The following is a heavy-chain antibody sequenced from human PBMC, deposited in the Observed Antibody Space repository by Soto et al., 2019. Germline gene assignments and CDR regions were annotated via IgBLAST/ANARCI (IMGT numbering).Heavy chain of an antibody. Sequence: QVQLVQSGAEVKKPGSSVKVSCKASGGTFSSYAISWVRQAPGQGLEWMGGIIPIFGTANYAQKFQGRVTITADESTSTAYMELRSLRTEDTAVYYCARDSTEYCGGDCYSSWFDPWGQGTLVTVSS. CDR1: GGTFSSYA. CDR2: IIPIFGTA. V-gene: IGHV1-69*12. D-gene: IGHD2-21*02. J-gene: IGHJ5*02. CDR3: ARDSTEYCGGDCYSSWFDP.